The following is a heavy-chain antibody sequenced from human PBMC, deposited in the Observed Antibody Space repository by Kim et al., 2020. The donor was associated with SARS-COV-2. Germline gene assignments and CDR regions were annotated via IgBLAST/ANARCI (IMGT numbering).Heavy chain of an antibody. Sequence: YAQKFQGRVTRTRDTSTSTVYMELSSLRSEDTAVYYCARDLSGYYYYGMDVWGQGTTVTVSS. J-gene: IGHJ6*02. CDR3: ARDLSGYYYYGMDV. D-gene: IGHD1-26*01. V-gene: IGHV1-46*01.